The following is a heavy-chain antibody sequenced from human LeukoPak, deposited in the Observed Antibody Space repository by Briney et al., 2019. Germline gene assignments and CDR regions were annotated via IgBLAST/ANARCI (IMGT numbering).Heavy chain of an antibody. CDR2: INGDLTNT. V-gene: IGHV3-74*03. CDR1: GFTFTDYW. Sequence: PGGSLRLSCAASGFTFTDYWMHWVRHVAGKGLVWVSRINGDLTNTTYADSVKGRFTISRDNAKNTLYLQMNSLRAEDTAVYYCARGPYASGSYFSGGYYYYMDVWGKGTTVTISS. J-gene: IGHJ6*03. CDR3: ARGPYASGSYFSGGYYYYMDV. D-gene: IGHD3-10*01.